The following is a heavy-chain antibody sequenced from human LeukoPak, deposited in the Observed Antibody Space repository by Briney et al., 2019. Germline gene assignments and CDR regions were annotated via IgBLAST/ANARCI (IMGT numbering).Heavy chain of an antibody. CDR1: GFTFTDYY. CDR3: AREGNGLLSKDFDC. Sequence: ASVKVSCKSSGFTFTDYYIHWVRQAPGQGLEWVGYIGPHSSATSSPQEFQGRVTMTRDTSMSTAYMELTRLTSDDTAVYYCAREGNGLLSKDFDCWGQGTLVTVSS. CDR2: IGPHSSAT. J-gene: IGHJ4*02. D-gene: IGHD2/OR15-2a*01. V-gene: IGHV1-2*02.